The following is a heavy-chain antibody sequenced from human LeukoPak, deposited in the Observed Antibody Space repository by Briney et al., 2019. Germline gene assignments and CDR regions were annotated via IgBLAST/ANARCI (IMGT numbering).Heavy chain of an antibody. J-gene: IGHJ4*02. CDR3: ARGGTYGSARNQHTTLYY. V-gene: IGHV4-4*07. CDR2: IYTRGST. CDR1: GGSISNDY. D-gene: IGHD3-10*01. Sequence: SETLSLTCTLSGGSISNDYWSWIRQAAGKELEWIGRIYTRGSTNYNPSLKSRVTISLDKSKKQFSLNLNSVTAADTAVYYCARGGTYGSARNQHTTLYYWGQGTLVTVSS.